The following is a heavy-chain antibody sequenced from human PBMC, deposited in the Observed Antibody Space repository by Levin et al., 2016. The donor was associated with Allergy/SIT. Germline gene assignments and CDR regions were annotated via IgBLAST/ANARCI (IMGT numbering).Heavy chain of an antibody. J-gene: IGHJ2*01. CDR1: GFSLNTHG. V-gene: IGHV3-33*01. Sequence: GESLKISCEASGFSLNTHGIHWLRQAPGKGLEWVAVIWYDETNKYYAESVKGRFTISRDMSTNTVSLEMTSLRDDDTAVYYCARDGHLFGCFWYFDLWGRGTLVAVSS. D-gene: IGHD3-3*01. CDR2: IWYDETNK. CDR3: ARDGHLFGCFWYFDL.